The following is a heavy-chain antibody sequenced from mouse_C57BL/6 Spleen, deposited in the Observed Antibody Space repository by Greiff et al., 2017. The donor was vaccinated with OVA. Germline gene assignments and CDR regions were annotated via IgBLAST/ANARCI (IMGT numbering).Heavy chain of an antibody. V-gene: IGHV1-39*01. CDR2: INPNYGTT. CDR3: ARRIRELGYFDV. J-gene: IGHJ1*03. Sequence: VQLQQSGPELVKPGASVKISCKASGYSFTDYNMNWVKQSNGQSLEWIGVINPNYGTTSYNQKFKGKATLTVDQSSSTAYMQLNSLTSEDSAVDYCARRIRELGYFDVWGTGTTVTVSS. CDR1: GYSFTDYN. D-gene: IGHD5-2*01.